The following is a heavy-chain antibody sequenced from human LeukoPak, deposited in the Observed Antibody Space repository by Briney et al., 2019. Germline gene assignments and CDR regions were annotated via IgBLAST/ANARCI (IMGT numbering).Heavy chain of an antibody. D-gene: IGHD6-19*01. V-gene: IGHV6-1*01. J-gene: IGHJ5*01. CDR1: GDSVSSKNGA. Sequence: SQTLSLTCAISGDSVSSKNGAWNWIRQSPSRGLEWLGRTYYRSKWYDEYADSVKGRVTISPDTSKNQFSLHVYSVTPEDTVVYYCARDLGTSGWYTFDFWGQGTLVTVSS. CDR3: ARDLGTSGWYTFDF. CDR2: TYYRSKWYD.